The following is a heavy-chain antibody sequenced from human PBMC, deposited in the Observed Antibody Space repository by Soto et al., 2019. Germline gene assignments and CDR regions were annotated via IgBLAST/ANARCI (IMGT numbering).Heavy chain of an antibody. Sequence: SETLSLTCAVSGGSISSGGYSWGWIRQPPGKGLEWIGSIYYDGRAFYNPSLTSRVAMSVDTSKNQFSLKLNSVTSADTSVYYCASQLGYYFDHWGQGTLVTVSS. CDR3: ASQLGYYFDH. J-gene: IGHJ4*02. CDR2: IYYDGRA. CDR1: GGSISSGGYS. D-gene: IGHD7-27*01. V-gene: IGHV4-39*01.